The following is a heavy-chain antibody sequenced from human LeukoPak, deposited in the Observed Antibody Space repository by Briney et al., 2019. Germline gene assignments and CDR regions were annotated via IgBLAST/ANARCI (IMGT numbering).Heavy chain of an antibody. V-gene: IGHV3-33*01. Sequence: PGGSLRLSCAASGFTFSSYGMHWVRQAPGKGLEWVAVIWYDGSNKYYADSVKGRFTISRDNAKNSLYLQMNSLRAEDTAVYYCARGGGPFDYWGQGTLVTVSS. CDR3: ARGGGPFDY. CDR1: GFTFSSYG. CDR2: IWYDGSNK. J-gene: IGHJ4*02.